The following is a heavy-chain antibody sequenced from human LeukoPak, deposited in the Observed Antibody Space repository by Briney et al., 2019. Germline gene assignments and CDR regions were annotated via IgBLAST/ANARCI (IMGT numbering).Heavy chain of an antibody. D-gene: IGHD6-19*01. V-gene: IGHV3-15*01. CDR3: TTDMYSSGWTSPYYYYYMDV. CDR2: IKSKTGGGTT. Sequence: GGSLRLSCAVSGFTFSSSEMNWVRQAPGKGLEWVGRIKSKTGGGTTDYAAPVKGRFTISRDDSKNTLYLQMNSLKTEDTAVYYCTTDMYSSGWTSPYYYYYMDVWGKGTTVTISS. J-gene: IGHJ6*03. CDR1: GFTFSSSE.